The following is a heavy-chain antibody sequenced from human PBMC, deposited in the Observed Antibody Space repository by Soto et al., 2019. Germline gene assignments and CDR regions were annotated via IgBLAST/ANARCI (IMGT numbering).Heavy chain of an antibody. D-gene: IGHD5-12*01. J-gene: IGHJ4*02. CDR3: AREEVATIDY. CDR2: ISWNSGSI. CDR1: GFTFDDYA. V-gene: IGHV3-9*01. Sequence: GGSLRLSCAASGFTFDDYAMHWVRQAPGKGLEWVSGISWNSGSIGYADSVKGRFTISRDNAKNSLYLQMNSLRAEDTAVYYCAREEVATIDYWGQGTLVTVSS.